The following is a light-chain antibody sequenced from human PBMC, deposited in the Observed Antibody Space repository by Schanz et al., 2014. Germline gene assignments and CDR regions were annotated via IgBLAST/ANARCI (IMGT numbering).Light chain of an antibody. J-gene: IGKJ2*01. CDR1: QSVSSSC. CDR2: GAS. CDR3: QQYGGASYT. Sequence: ETVLTQSPGTLSLSPGERATLSCRASQSVSSSCLAWYQQKPGQARRRLIYGASSRATGITDRFGGSGSGTDFTLPISRLEHEDFAVYYCQQYGGASYTFGQGTKLQIK. V-gene: IGKV3-20*01.